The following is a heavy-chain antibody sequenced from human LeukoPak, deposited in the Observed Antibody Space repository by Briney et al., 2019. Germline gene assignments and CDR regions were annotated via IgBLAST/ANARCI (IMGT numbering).Heavy chain of an antibody. V-gene: IGHV3-23*01. J-gene: IGHJ4*02. CDR2: ISGSGGGT. Sequence: GGSLRLSCAASGFTFSSYAMSWVRQAPGKGLEWVSAISGSGGGTYYADSVKGRFTTSRDNSKNTLYLQMNSLRAEDTAVYYCAEELRYFDWLVRFDYWGQGTLVTVSS. CDR1: GFTFSSYA. CDR3: AEELRYFDWLVRFDY. D-gene: IGHD3-9*01.